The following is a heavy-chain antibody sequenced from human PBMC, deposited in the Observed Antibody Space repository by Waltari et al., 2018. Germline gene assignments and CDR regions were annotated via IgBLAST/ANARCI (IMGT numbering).Heavy chain of an antibody. Sequence: QVQLVQSGAEVKKPGSSVKVSCKASGGTFSSYAISWVRQAPGQGLEWMGGIIPIIGIANYAQKFQGRVTITADKSTSTAYMELSSLRSEDTAVYYCARSSPSVTHYYYYMDVWGKGTTVTVSS. D-gene: IGHD4-17*01. CDR2: IIPIIGIA. CDR1: GGTFSSYA. J-gene: IGHJ6*03. V-gene: IGHV1-69*10. CDR3: ARSSPSVTHYYYYMDV.